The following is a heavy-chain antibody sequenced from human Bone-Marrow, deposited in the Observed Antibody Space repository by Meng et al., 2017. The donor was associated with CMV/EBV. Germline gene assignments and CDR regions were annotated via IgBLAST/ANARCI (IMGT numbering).Heavy chain of an antibody. Sequence: GGSLRLSCAASGFTFSSYGMHWVRQAPGKGLEWVAFIRYDGSNKYYADSVKGRFTISRDNSKNTLYLQMNSLRAEDTAVYYCAKDRGTVTTQGTDYWGQGTLVTASS. CDR1: GFTFSSYG. V-gene: IGHV3-30*02. CDR2: IRYDGSNK. D-gene: IGHD4-11*01. J-gene: IGHJ4*02. CDR3: AKDRGTVTTQGTDY.